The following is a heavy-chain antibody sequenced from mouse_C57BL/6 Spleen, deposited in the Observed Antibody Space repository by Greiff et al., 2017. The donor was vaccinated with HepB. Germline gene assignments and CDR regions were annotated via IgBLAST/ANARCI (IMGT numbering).Heavy chain of an antibody. J-gene: IGHJ2*01. CDR1: GYTFTSYG. CDR3: ARSGGNDFDY. Sequence: QVQLKESGAELARPGASVKLSCKASGYTFTSYGISWVKQRTGQGLEWIGEIYPRSGNTYYNEKFKGKATMTADKSSSTAYMELRSLTSEDSAVYFCARSGGNDFDYWGQGTTLTVSS. V-gene: IGHV1-81*01. D-gene: IGHD2-1*01. CDR2: IYPRSGNT.